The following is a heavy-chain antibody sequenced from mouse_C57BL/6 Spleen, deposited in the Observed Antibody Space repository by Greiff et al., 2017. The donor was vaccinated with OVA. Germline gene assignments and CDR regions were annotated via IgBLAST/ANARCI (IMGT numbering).Heavy chain of an antibody. CDR1: GYSFTGYY. CDR2: INPSTGGT. V-gene: IGHV1-42*01. D-gene: IGHD4-1*01. CDR3: ARWDWGFDY. J-gene: IGHJ2*01. Sequence: DVKLQESGPELVKPGASVKISCKASGYSFTGYYMNWVKQSPEKSLEWIGEINPSTGGTTYNQKFKAKATLTVDKSSSTAYMQLKSLTSEDSAVYYCARWDWGFDYWGQGTTLTVSS.